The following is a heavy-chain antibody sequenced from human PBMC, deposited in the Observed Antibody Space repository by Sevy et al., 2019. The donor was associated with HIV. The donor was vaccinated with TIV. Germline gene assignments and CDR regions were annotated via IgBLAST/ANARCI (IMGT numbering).Heavy chain of an antibody. CDR3: ARCGGRLSSSWYDY. J-gene: IGHJ4*02. CDR2: ISSSSSYI. D-gene: IGHD6-13*01. V-gene: IGHV3-21*01. Sequence: GGSLRLSCAASGFSFSSYTMNWVRQAPGKGLEWVSCISSSSSYIYYADSVKGRFTISRDNAKNSLYLQMNSLRAEYTAVYYCARCGGRLSSSWYDYWGQGTLVTVSS. CDR1: GFSFSSYT.